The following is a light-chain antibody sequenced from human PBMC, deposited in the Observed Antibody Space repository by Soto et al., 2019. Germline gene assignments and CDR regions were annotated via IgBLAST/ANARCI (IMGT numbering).Light chain of an antibody. CDR3: NSYTSSSTLV. CDR2: NVY. CDR1: SSDVGGYNF. V-gene: IGLV2-14*03. Sequence: QSALTQPASVSGSPGQSITISCTGTSSDVGGYNFVSWYQQHPGKAHKLMLYNVYDRPSGISHRFSGSRSGNTASLTISGLQAEDEAHYYCNSYTSSSTLVFGGGTKLTVL. J-gene: IGLJ2*01.